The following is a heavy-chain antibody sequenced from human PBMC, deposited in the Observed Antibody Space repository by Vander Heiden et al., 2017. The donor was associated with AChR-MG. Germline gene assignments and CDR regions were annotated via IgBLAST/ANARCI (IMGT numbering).Heavy chain of an antibody. D-gene: IGHD1-26*01. V-gene: IGHV1-24*01. CDR2: FDHEDGET. CDR3: ATGRTGERLWLYYFDY. CDR1: GYTLTELA. Sequence: QVQLVQSGAEVKQPGASAKVSLKVSGYTLTELAMHWVRQAPGKGREWMGGFDHEDGETMYAQKFQCRVTMTEDTSTDTAYMELSSMRSEDTAVYYCATGRTGERLWLYYFDYWGQGTLVTVSS. J-gene: IGHJ4*02.